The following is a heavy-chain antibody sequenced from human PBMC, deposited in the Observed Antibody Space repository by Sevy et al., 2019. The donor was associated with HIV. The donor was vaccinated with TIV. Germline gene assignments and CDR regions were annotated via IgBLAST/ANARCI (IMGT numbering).Heavy chain of an antibody. CDR3: AREKVDTSMIFVEYYGMDV. CDR1: GFSFSSYD. J-gene: IGHJ6*02. D-gene: IGHD5-18*01. V-gene: IGHV3-33*01. Sequence: GGCLRLSCAASGFSFSSYDMHWVRQAPGMGLEWVAVIRYDGSNKHYGDSVKGRFTSSRDNSKNALYLQMSSLRAEDTAVYYCAREKVDTSMIFVEYYGMDVWGQGTTVTVSS. CDR2: IRYDGSNK.